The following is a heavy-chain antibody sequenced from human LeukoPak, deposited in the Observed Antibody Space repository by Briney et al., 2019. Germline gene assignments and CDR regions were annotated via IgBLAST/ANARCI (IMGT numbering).Heavy chain of an antibody. D-gene: IGHD6-19*01. CDR1: GYSFTSYW. CDR2: IYPGDSDT. Sequence: GKSLKISCKGSGYSFTSYWIGWVRQMPGKGLEWMGIIYPGDSDTRYSPSFQGQVTISADKSISTAYLQWSSLKASDTAMYYCARHPTGYSSGWYFDYWGQGTLVTVSS. V-gene: IGHV5-51*01. CDR3: ARHPTGYSSGWYFDY. J-gene: IGHJ4*02.